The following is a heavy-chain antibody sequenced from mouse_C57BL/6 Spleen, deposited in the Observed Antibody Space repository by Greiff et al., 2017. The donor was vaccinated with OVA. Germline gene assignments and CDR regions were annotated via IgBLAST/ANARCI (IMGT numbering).Heavy chain of an antibody. CDR3: ARSGDGYYGIAY. D-gene: IGHD2-3*01. CDR1: GYTFTSYW. J-gene: IGHJ3*01. CDR2: IDPSDSYT. Sequence: QVQLQQPGAELVRPGTSVKLSCKASGYTFTSYWMHWVKQRPGQGLEWIGVIDPSDSYTNYTQKFQGKATLTVDTSSSTAYMQLSSLTSEDSAVYYCARSGDGYYGIAYWGQGTLVTVSA. V-gene: IGHV1-59*01.